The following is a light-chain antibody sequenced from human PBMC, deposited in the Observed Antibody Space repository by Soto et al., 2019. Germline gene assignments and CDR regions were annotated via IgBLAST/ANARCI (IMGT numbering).Light chain of an antibody. CDR1: QSVLYSSNNKNY. J-gene: IGKJ1*01. Sequence: DIVMTQSPDSLAVSLGERATINCKSRQSVLYSSNNKNYLAWYQQKPGQPPKLLIYWASTRESGVPDRFSGSGSGTDFTLTISSLQAEDVAVYYCQQYYSTRTFGQGTKVDI. CDR2: WAS. V-gene: IGKV4-1*01. CDR3: QQYYSTRT.